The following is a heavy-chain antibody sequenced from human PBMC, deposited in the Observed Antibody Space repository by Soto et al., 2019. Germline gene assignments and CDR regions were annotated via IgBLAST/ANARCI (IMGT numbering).Heavy chain of an antibody. CDR3: AKARYASGWSGLDT. J-gene: IGHJ5*02. V-gene: IGHV3-30*18. Sequence: LRLSCAASRFNFSAYGMHWVRQAPGKGLEWVAGISYDGVNKFYSASMKGRLTVSRDNAKNTFYLQMNSLRPADTALYYCAKARYASGWSGLDTWGQGALVTVSS. D-gene: IGHD6-19*01. CDR2: ISYDGVNK. CDR1: RFNFSAYG.